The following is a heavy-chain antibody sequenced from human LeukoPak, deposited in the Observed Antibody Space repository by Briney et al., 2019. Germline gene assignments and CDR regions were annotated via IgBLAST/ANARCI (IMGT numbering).Heavy chain of an antibody. CDR3: ARLGGSSFDY. V-gene: IGHV3-30-3*01. J-gene: IGHJ4*02. CDR2: ISYDGSNK. Sequence: PGGSLRLSCAASGFTFSSYAMHWVRQAPGKGLERVAVISYDGSNKYYADSVKGRFTISRDNSKNTLYLQMNSLRAEDTAVYYCARLGGSSFDYWGQGTLVTVSS. CDR1: GFTFSSYA. D-gene: IGHD1-26*01.